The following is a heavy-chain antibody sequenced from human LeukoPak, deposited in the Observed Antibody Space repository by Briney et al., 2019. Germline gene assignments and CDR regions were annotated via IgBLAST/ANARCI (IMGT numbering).Heavy chain of an antibody. J-gene: IGHJ4*02. V-gene: IGHV3-23*01. CDR1: GFTFSSYA. CDR2: ISGSGGST. Sequence: PGGSLRLSCAASGFTFSSYAISWVRQAPGKGLEWVSAISGSGGSTYYADSVKGRFTISRDNSKNTLYLQMNSLRAEDTAVYYCAKGEGYFDWLLYFWGQGTLVTVSS. D-gene: IGHD3-9*01. CDR3: AKGEGYFDWLLYF.